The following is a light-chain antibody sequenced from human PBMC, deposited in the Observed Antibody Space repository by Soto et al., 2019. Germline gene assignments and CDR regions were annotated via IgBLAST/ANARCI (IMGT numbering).Light chain of an antibody. CDR1: QSVGSN. J-gene: IGKJ2*01. CDR2: GAS. Sequence: EIVLTQSPAILSVSPGDRATLSCRAGQSVGSNLAWYQQKVGQPPRLLIYGASTRAIGIPARFSGSGSGTEFTLTISSLQSEYFEVYYCQQYNKWPPYTFGPGPKLEIK. CDR3: QQYNKWPPYT. V-gene: IGKV3-15*01.